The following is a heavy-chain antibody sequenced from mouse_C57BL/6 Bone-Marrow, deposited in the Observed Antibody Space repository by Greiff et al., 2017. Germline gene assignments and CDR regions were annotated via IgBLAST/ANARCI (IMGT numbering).Heavy chain of an antibody. J-gene: IGHJ2*01. CDR3: TTPAVTYFDY. D-gene: IGHD2-1*01. CDR1: GFNIKDDY. CDR2: IDPENGDT. Sequence: EVHLVESGAELVRPGASVKLSCTASGFNIKDDYMHWVKQRPEQGLEWIGWIDPENGDTEYASKFQGKATITADTSSNTAYLQLSSLTSEDTAVYYCTTPAVTYFDYWGQGTTLTVSS. V-gene: IGHV14-4*01.